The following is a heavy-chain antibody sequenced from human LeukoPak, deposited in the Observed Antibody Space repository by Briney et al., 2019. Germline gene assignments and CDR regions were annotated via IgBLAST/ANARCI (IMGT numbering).Heavy chain of an antibody. CDR2: ISSSSSYI. CDR3: ARDGGGPPDI. CDR1: GFTFSSYA. Sequence: GGSLRLSCAASGFTFSSYAMSWVRQAPGKGLEWVSSISSSSSYIYYADSVKGRFTISRDNAKNSLYLQMNSLRAEDTAVYYCARDGGGPPDIWGQGTMVTVSS. V-gene: IGHV3-21*01. D-gene: IGHD4-23*01. J-gene: IGHJ3*02.